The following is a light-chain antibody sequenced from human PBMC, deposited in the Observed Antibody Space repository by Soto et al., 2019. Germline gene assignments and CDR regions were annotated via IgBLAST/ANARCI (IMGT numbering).Light chain of an antibody. CDR2: DVS. V-gene: IGLV2-14*01. J-gene: IGLJ1*01. CDR1: SSDVGAYKY. CDR3: CSYTGSSTLV. Sequence: QSALTQPASVSGSPGQSITISCTGTSSDVGAYKYVSWYQQHPGKAPKLMIYDVSNRPSGVSNRFSGSKSANTASLTISGLQAEDEADYYCCSYTGSSTLVFGTGTKVTVL.